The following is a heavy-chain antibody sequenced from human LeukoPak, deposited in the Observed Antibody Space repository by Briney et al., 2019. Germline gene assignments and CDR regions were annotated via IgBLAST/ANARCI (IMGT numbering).Heavy chain of an antibody. Sequence: GGSLRLSCAAPGFTFSSYSMNWVRQATGKGLEWVSYISSSSSMIYYADSVKGRFTISRDNAKNSLYLQMNSLRDEDTAVYYCARERVGAKDYWGQGTLVTVSS. CDR2: ISSSSSMI. CDR1: GFTFSSYS. J-gene: IGHJ4*02. D-gene: IGHD1-26*01. CDR3: ARERVGAKDY. V-gene: IGHV3-48*02.